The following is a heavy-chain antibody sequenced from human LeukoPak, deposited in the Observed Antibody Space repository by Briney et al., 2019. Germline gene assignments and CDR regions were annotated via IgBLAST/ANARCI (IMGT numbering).Heavy chain of an antibody. Sequence: ASVKVSCKASGYTFNKYGISWVRQAPGQGLEWMGWISAYNGNTNNAQKLQGRVTMTTDTSTSTAYMELRSLRSDDTAVYYCARGHYDILTGYYPYLFDYWGQGTLVTVSS. V-gene: IGHV1-18*01. CDR2: ISAYNGNT. D-gene: IGHD3-9*01. CDR1: GYTFNKYG. J-gene: IGHJ4*02. CDR3: ARGHYDILTGYYPYLFDY.